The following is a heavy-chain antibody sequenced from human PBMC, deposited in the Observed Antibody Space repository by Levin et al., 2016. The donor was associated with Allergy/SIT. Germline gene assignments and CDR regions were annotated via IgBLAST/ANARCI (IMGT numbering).Heavy chain of an antibody. J-gene: IGHJ4*02. V-gene: IGHV4-39*01. CDR2: IYYSGST. D-gene: IGHD6-6*01. CDR3: ARHTYSSSSLYYFDY. Sequence: SETLSLTCTVSGGSISSSSYYWGWIRQPPGKGLEWIGSIYYSGSTYYNPSLKSRVTISVDTSKNQFSLKLSSVTAADTAVYYCARHTYSSSSLYYFDYWGQGTLVTVSS. CDR1: GGSISSSSYY.